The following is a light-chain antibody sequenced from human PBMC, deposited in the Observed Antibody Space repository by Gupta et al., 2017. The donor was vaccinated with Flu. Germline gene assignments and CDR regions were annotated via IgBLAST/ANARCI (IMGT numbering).Light chain of an antibody. J-gene: IGKJ4*01. CDR3: QHTDCTPST. CDR2: AAY. V-gene: IGKV1-39*01. CDR1: QSISNY. Sequence: SLSASGRGGVTICSRGQQSISNYLYWYQQNPEDAPQLMIYAAYTAKDGVSWRFSSSGGRADFTLTISRQHPEDFANYYYQHTDCTPSTFGRGTQVDIK.